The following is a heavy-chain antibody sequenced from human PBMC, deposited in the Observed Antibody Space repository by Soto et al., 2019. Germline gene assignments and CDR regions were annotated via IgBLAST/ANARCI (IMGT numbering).Heavy chain of an antibody. D-gene: IGHD5-12*01. CDR3: ARDNSGYDFVYYYYYMDV. CDR2: ISSSSSTI. V-gene: IGHV3-48*02. Sequence: KGLEWVSYISSSSSTIYYADSVKGRFTISRDNAKNSLYLQMNSLRDEDTAVYYCARDNSGYDFVYYYYYMDVWGKGTTVTVSS. J-gene: IGHJ6*03.